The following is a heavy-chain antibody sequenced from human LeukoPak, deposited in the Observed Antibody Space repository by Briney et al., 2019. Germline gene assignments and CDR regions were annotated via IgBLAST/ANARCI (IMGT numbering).Heavy chain of an antibody. Sequence: GASVKVSCKASGYTFTNYAVNWLRQAPGQRLEWMGWINAGNGDTKFSQNYQARVTITRDASASTAYMELGSLTSEDTAVYFCARGLWSAHRREYYFDSWGQGTLVTVSS. J-gene: IGHJ4*02. CDR2: INAGNGDT. V-gene: IGHV1-3*01. CDR1: GYTFTNYA. CDR3: ARGLWSAHRREYYFDS. D-gene: IGHD3-3*01.